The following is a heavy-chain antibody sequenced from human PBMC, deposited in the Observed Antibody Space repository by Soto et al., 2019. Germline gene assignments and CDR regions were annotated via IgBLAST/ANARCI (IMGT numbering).Heavy chain of an antibody. V-gene: IGHV1-69*12. D-gene: IGHD3-22*01. CDR2: IIPIFDTA. CDR3: AGHSSGVPGYYYGMDV. J-gene: IGHJ6*02. Sequence: QVQLVQSGAEVKKPGSSVKVSCKASGGTFSSYAISWVRQAPGQGLEWMGGIIPIFDTADYAQKFQGRVTITADESTNAAYMEMSRMRSEDTAVYSWAGHSSGVPGYYYGMDVWGQGTTVTVSS. CDR1: GGTFSSYA.